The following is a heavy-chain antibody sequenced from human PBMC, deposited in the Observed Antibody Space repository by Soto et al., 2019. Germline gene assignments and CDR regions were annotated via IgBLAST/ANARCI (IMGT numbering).Heavy chain of an antibody. CDR3: AKGPPCSGGICYSVFSY. J-gene: IGHJ4*02. CDR1: GFTFSSYG. CDR2: ISYDGSSQ. Sequence: QVQLVESGGGVVQPGRSLRLSCAASGFTFSSYGMHWVRQAPGKGLEWVTFISYDGSSQYYADSVKGRFTISRDNSKNTLDLQMNSLRAEDTAVYYCAKGPPCSGGICYSVFSYWGQGTLVTVSS. D-gene: IGHD2-15*01. V-gene: IGHV3-30*18.